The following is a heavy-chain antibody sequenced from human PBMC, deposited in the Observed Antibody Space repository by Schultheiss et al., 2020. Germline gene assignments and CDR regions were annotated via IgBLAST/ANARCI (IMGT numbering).Heavy chain of an antibody. D-gene: IGHD5-24*01. J-gene: IGHJ5*02. CDR2: IWYDGSNK. V-gene: IGHV3-33*01. Sequence: GGSLRLSCAASGFTFSTYGMHWVRQAPGKGLEWVAVIWYDGSNKYYADSVKGRFTISRDNSKNTLYLQMNSLRAEDTAVYYCARDRGSEMATKKGVNWFDPWGQGTLVTVSS. CDR1: GFTFSTYG. CDR3: ARDRGSEMATKKGVNWFDP.